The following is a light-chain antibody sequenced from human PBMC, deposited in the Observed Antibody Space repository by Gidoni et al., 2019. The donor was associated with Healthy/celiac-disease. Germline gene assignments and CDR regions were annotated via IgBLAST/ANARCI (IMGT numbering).Light chain of an antibody. J-gene: IGLJ2*01. V-gene: IGLV2-11*01. CDR2: DVS. CDR1: SSDVGGYNY. Sequence: QSALTQPRSVSGSPGQSVTISCTGTSSDVGGYNYVSWYQPHPGKAPKLMIYDVSKRPSGVPDRFSGSKSGNTASLTISGLQAEDEADYYCCSYAGSYTPHVVFGGGTKLTVL. CDR3: CSYAGSYTPHVV.